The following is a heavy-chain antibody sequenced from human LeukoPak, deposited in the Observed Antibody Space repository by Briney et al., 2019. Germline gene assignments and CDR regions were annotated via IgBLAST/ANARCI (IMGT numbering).Heavy chain of an antibody. D-gene: IGHD3-22*01. Sequence: SETLSLTCTVSGGSISSYYWSWIRQPPGKGLEWIGYIYYSGSTNYNPSLKSRVTISVDTSKNQFSLKLSSVTAADTAVYYCARATTWGYYDNSGYYPYGMDVWGQGTTVTVSS. CDR1: GGSISSYY. V-gene: IGHV4-59*01. CDR3: ARATTWGYYDNSGYYPYGMDV. J-gene: IGHJ6*02. CDR2: IYYSGST.